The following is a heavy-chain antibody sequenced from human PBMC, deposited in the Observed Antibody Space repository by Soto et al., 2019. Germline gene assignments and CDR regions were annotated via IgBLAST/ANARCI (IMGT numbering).Heavy chain of an antibody. CDR3: ARFGYSTNIGIDY. Sequence: QVQLQESGPGLVKPSQTLSLTCTVSGGSISSGGYYWSWIRQHPGKGLEWIGYIYYSGSTYYNPYLKSRVTISVDTSKNQFSLKLSSVTAADTAVYYCARFGYSTNIGIDYWGQGTLVTVSS. CDR1: GGSISSGGYY. D-gene: IGHD3-22*01. J-gene: IGHJ4*02. CDR2: IYYSGST. V-gene: IGHV4-31*03.